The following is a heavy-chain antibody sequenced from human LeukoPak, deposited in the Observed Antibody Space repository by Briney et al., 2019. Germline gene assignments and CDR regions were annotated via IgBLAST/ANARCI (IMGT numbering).Heavy chain of an antibody. V-gene: IGHV3-20*04. CDR3: TKDKGIINGFYYFDS. Sequence: WGTLTLSCAASGFTFSTYAWSWFRQAPGMGLEWISSINPTGGSTNYAASVKGRFTISRDNAKSSLYLLSNSLTPGDTALYYCTKDKGIINGFYYFDSWGQGTLVAVSS. CDR2: INPTGGST. J-gene: IGHJ4*02. CDR1: GFTFSTYA. D-gene: IGHD3-10*01.